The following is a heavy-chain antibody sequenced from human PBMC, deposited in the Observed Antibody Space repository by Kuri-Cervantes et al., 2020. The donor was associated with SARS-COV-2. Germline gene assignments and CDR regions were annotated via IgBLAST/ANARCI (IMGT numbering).Heavy chain of an antibody. V-gene: IGHV1-2*02. CDR3: ARDFQSKSGYYYYGMDV. CDR2: INPNSGGT. J-gene: IGHJ6*02. Sequence: ASVKVSCKASGYTFTGYYMHWVRQAPGQGLEWMGWINPNSGGTNYAQKFQDRVTMTRDTSISTAYMELSRLRSDDTAVYYCARDFQSKSGYYYYGMDVWGQGTTVTVSS. CDR1: GYTFTGYY. D-gene: IGHD4-11*01.